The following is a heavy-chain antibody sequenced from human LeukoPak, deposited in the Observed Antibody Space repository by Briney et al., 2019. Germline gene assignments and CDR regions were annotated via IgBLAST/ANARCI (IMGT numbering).Heavy chain of an antibody. V-gene: IGHV4-59*01. D-gene: IGHD5-24*01. Sequence: SETLSLTCTVSGGSISYYYWGWIWQPPGKGLEWIGYIYYSGNTDYNPSLKSRVTMSVGTSRNQFSLRLTSVTAADTAVYYCARAGPRRDGYNVDYWGQGTLVTVSS. CDR2: IYYSGNT. J-gene: IGHJ4*02. CDR1: GGSISYYY. CDR3: ARAGPRRDGYNVDY.